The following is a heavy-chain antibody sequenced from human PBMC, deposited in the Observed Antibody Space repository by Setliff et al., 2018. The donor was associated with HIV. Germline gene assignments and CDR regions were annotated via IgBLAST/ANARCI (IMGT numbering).Heavy chain of an antibody. Sequence: PSETLSLTCTVSGGSMNSYYWNWIRQPPGKGLEWIGYIYYSGSTSYNPSLKSRVTISVDTSKNQFSLKLSSVTAADTAVYYCIIAYSSGWLAPMGFDSWGQGTLVTVSS. CDR3: IIAYSSGWLAPMGFDS. D-gene: IGHD6-19*01. J-gene: IGHJ4*02. CDR1: GGSMNSYY. V-gene: IGHV4-59*08. CDR2: IYYSGST.